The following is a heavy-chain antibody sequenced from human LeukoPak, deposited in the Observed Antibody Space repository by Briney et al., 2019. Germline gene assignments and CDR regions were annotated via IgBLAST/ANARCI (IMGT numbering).Heavy chain of an antibody. V-gene: IGHV1-18*01. CDR2: ISAYNGNT. CDR1: GYTFTSYG. J-gene: IGHJ6*02. D-gene: IGHD1-7*01. CDR3: ARGFENWNYGLYYYYGMDV. Sequence: ASVKVSCKASGYTFTSYGISWVRQAPGQGLEWMGWISAYNGNTNYAQKLRGRVTMTTDTSTSTAYMELRSLRSDDTAVYYCARGFENWNYGLYYYYGMDVWGQGTTVTVSS.